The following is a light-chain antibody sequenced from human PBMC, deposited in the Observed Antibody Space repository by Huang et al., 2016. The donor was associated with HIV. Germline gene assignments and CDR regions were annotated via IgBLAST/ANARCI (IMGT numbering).Light chain of an antibody. Sequence: EVLMTQSPDILSVSPGDRATFSCRASQNVGRNLAWYQQRPGQAPSLLIYAASTRATGLPARFSGGWSGTEFTLTISRLQSEDFATYYCQQYNTWPPWAFGQGTTVEI. CDR1: QNVGRN. CDR2: AAS. V-gene: IGKV3-15*01. CDR3: QQYNTWPPWA. J-gene: IGKJ1*01.